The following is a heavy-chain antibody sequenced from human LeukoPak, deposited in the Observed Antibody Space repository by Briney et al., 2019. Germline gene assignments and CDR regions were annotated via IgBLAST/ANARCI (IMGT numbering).Heavy chain of an antibody. Sequence: ASVKVSCKTSGYTFIDYYVHWVRKAPGQGLEWMGWINPNRGETDYAQNFQGRVTMTRDTSINTAYMDLNRLRPDDTAVYYCVRSPTSGTYYNRPYYFDYWGQGTLVTVSS. CDR2: INPNRGET. V-gene: IGHV1-2*02. CDR1: GYTFIDYY. J-gene: IGHJ4*02. D-gene: IGHD3-10*01. CDR3: VRSPTSGTYYNRPYYFDY.